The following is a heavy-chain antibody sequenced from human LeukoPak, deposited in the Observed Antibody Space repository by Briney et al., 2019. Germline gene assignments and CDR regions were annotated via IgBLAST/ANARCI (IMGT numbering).Heavy chain of an antibody. Sequence: GGSLRLSCAASGFTFNNAWMSWVRQAPGKGLEWVSYISTGSVTRYYADSVKGRFTISRDDAKNSVSLQMNSLRVEETAVYYCARDNGYCTRGSCYRWFGTWGQGTLVTVSS. D-gene: IGHD2-15*01. J-gene: IGHJ5*02. CDR1: GFTFNNAW. V-gene: IGHV3-48*01. CDR2: ISTGSVTR. CDR3: ARDNGYCTRGSCYRWFGT.